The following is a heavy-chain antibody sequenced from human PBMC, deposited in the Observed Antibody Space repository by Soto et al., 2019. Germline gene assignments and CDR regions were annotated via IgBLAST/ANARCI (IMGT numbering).Heavy chain of an antibody. CDR2: IYYSGST. Sequence: PSETLSLTCTVSGGSISSGDYYWSWIRQPPGKGLEWIGYIYYSGSTYYNPSLKSRVTISVDTSKNQFSLKLSSVTAADTAVYYCARVDSSGNFDYWGQGTLVTVSS. CDR1: GGSISSGDYY. CDR3: ARVDSSGNFDY. V-gene: IGHV4-30-4*01. D-gene: IGHD3-22*01. J-gene: IGHJ4*02.